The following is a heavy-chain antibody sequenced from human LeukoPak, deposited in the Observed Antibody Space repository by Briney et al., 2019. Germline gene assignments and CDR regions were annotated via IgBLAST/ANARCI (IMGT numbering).Heavy chain of an antibody. CDR3: AKVVTAHTRPFDL. Sequence: GGSLRVSCAASGFTFSSYSMNWVRQAPGKGMEWVSYISSSSSTIYYADSVKGRFTISRDNAKNSLYLQMNSLRAEDTAVYYCAKVVTAHTRPFDLWGRGTLVTVSS. CDR2: ISSSSSTI. CDR1: GFTFSSYS. D-gene: IGHD2-21*02. J-gene: IGHJ2*01. V-gene: IGHV3-48*04.